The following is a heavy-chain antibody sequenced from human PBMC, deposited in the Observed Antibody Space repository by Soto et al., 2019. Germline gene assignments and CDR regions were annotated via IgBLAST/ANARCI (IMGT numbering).Heavy chain of an antibody. Sequence: LETLSLTCGVYGGSFSCYYLSWIRQPPGKGLEWIGEINHSGSTNYNPSLKSRVTISVDTSKNQFSLKLSSVTAADTAVYYCARVTPSITIFGVVIFYYYYYMDVWGKGATVTVSS. J-gene: IGHJ6*03. D-gene: IGHD3-3*01. CDR3: ARVTPSITIFGVVIFYYYYYMDV. CDR1: GGSFSCYY. CDR2: INHSGST. V-gene: IGHV4-34*01.